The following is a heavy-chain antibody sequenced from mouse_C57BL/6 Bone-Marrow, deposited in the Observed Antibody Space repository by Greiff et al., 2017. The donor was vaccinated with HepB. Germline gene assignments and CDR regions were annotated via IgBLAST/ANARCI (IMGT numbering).Heavy chain of an antibody. CDR2: IRSKSNNYAT. Sequence: VQLKESGGGLVQPKGSLKLSCAASGFSFNTYAMNWVRQAPGKGLEWVARIRSKSNNYATYYADSVKDRFTISRDDSESMLYLQMNNLKTEDTAMYYCVRDYGSSLDYWGQGTTLTVSS. CDR1: GFSFNTYA. D-gene: IGHD1-1*01. CDR3: VRDYGSSLDY. J-gene: IGHJ2*01. V-gene: IGHV10-1*01.